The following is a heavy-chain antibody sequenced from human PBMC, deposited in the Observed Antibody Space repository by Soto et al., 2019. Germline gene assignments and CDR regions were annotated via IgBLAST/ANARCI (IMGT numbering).Heavy chain of an antibody. D-gene: IGHD1-26*01. V-gene: IGHV3-23*01. CDR3: ALRKTGSYFDY. CDR1: GFTFSSYA. J-gene: IGHJ4*01. CDR2: IGASGAAT. Sequence: PGGSLRLSCAASGFTFSSYAMSWVRQAPGKGLEWLSAIGASGAATYYADSVKGRFIITRDNTKNTRQLQMNSLRAEDTAVYYCALRKTGSYFDYWGQGTLVTVSS.